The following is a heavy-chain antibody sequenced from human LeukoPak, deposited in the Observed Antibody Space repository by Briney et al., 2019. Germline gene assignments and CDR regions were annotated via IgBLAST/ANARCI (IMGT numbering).Heavy chain of an antibody. V-gene: IGHV4-30-4*01. J-gene: IGHJ6*02. Sequence: PSQTLSLTCTVSGGSISSGDYYWSWIRQHPGKGLEWIGYIYYSGSTYYNPSLKSRVTISVDTSKNQFSLKLTSVTAADTAVYYCARDRRYYDSSGTVYFDAMDVWGQGTTVTVSS. D-gene: IGHD3-22*01. CDR1: GGSISSGDYY. CDR3: ARDRRYYDSSGTVYFDAMDV. CDR2: IYYSGST.